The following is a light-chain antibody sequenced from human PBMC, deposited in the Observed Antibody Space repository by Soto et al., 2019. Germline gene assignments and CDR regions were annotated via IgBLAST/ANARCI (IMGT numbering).Light chain of an antibody. CDR2: KAS. J-gene: IGKJ4*01. CDR3: QQYTSYHVLT. V-gene: IGKV1-5*03. CDR1: QSLNNW. Sequence: DIQMTQSHTTLSASVGERVTITCRASQSLNNWVAWYQQKPGKPPRLLISKASNLESGVPARFSGSGSETEFTLTISSLQPDDFATYYCQQYTSYHVLTFAGGTRVDIK.